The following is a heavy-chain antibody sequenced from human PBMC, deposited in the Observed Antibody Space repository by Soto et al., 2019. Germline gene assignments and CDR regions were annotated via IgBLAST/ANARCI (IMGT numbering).Heavy chain of an antibody. V-gene: IGHV3-30*18. D-gene: IGHD3-10*01. CDR2: RSYDGSHE. J-gene: IGHJ6*02. CDR3: AKKDITLVREVVISAPVYPYDHHGLDF. Sequence: QVQLVESGGGVVQPGRSLRLSCSASGFPFSTYGMHWVRQAPGKGLEWVAVRSYDGSHEYYADSVKGRFTISRDNSKNMLYLEITSLRSEDTARYYCAKKDITLVREVVISAPVYPYDHHGLDFWGRGTTVTVS. CDR1: GFPFSTYG.